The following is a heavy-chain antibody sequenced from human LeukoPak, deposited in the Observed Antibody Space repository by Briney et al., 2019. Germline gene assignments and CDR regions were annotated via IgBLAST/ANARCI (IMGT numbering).Heavy chain of an antibody. J-gene: IGHJ6*02. CDR2: IYYSGST. Sequence: PSETLSLTCTVSGGSISNYYWSWLRQPPGKGLEWVGFIYYSGSTNYNPSLKSRVTISVDTSKNHFSLKLTSVTAADTALYYCARRMGVRLWPTSNYYYHYAMDVWGQGTTVTVSS. V-gene: IGHV4-59*08. CDR3: ARRMGVRLWPTSNYYYHYAMDV. D-gene: IGHD4/OR15-4a*01. CDR1: GGSISNYY.